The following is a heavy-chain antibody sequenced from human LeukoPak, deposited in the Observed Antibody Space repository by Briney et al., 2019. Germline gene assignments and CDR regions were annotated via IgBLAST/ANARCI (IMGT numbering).Heavy chain of an antibody. D-gene: IGHD5-18*01. CDR2: ISYDGSNK. CDR3: AKLQLAMVTDPIDY. J-gene: IGHJ4*02. V-gene: IGHV3-30*18. Sequence: PGPSLRLSCAASGLTLSSYGMDCVGQAPGKGLEWVAVISYDGSNKYYADSVKGRFTISRDNSKNTLYPQMDSLRAEDTAVYYCAKLQLAMVTDPIDYWGQGTLVTVSS. CDR1: GLTLSSYG.